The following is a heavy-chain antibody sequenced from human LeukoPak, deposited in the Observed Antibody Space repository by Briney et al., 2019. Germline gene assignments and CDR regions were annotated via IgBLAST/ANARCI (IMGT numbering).Heavy chain of an antibody. D-gene: IGHD3-10*01. CDR1: GGSFSGYY. CDR2: INHSGST. J-gene: IGHJ4*02. V-gene: IGHV4-34*01. CDR3: ARRRFVRGVLLFDY. Sequence: PSETLSLTCAVYGGSFSGYYWSWIRQPPGKGLEWIGEINHSGSTNYNPSLKSRVTISVDTSKNQFSLKLSSVTAADTAVYYCARRRFVRGVLLFDYWGQGTLVTVSS.